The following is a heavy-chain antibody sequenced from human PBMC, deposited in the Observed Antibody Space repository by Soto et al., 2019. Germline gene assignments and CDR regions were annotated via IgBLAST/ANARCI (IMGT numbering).Heavy chain of an antibody. CDR3: AKELGATTWWLLDYYYYVMDV. V-gene: IGHV3-30*18. Sequence: SLRLSCAASGFTFSSYGMHWVRQAPGKGLEWVAVISYDGSNKYYADSVKGRFTISRDNSKNTLYLQMNSLRAEDTAVYYCAKELGATTWWLLDYYYYVMDVWGQGTKVTVSS. CDR1: GFTFSSYG. D-gene: IGHD1-26*01. J-gene: IGHJ6*02. CDR2: ISYDGSNK.